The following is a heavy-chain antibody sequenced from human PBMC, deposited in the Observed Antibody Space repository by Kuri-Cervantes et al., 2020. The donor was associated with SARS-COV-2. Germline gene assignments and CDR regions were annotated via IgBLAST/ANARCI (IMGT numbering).Heavy chain of an antibody. J-gene: IGHJ5*02. D-gene: IGHD2-15*01. Sequence: GESLKISCAASGFTFSSYGMHWVRQAPGKGLEWVAVIWYDGSNKYYADSVKGRFTISRDNSKNTLYLQMNSLRAEDTAVYYCARWYCSGGSCYSRRGWFDPWAQGTLVTVSS. CDR1: GFTFSSYG. CDR3: ARWYCSGGSCYSRRGWFDP. CDR2: IWYDGSNK. V-gene: IGHV3-33*01.